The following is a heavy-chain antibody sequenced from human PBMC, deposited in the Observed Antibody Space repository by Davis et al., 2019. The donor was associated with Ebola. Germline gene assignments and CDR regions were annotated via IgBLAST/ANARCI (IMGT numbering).Heavy chain of an antibody. Sequence: PGGSLRLSCAASGFTFSSYAMSWVRQAPGKGLEWVSAISGSGGSTYYADSVKGRFTISRDNSENTLYLQMNSLRAEDTALYYCARGILRYEIDFWGQGTLVTVSS. CDR3: ARGILRYEIDF. D-gene: IGHD3-9*01. CDR2: ISGSGGST. V-gene: IGHV3-23*01. CDR1: GFTFSSYA. J-gene: IGHJ4*02.